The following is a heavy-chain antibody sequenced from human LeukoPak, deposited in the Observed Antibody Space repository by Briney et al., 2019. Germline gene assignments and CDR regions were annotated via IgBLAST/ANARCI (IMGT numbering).Heavy chain of an antibody. Sequence: QPSRSLRLSCAASGFTFDDYAMHWVRQAPGKGLEWVSGISWNSGGIGYADSVKGRFTISRDNAKNSLYLQMNSLRAEDTALYYCAKDMSEWELPSDWGQGTLVTVSS. CDR3: AKDMSEWELPSD. J-gene: IGHJ4*02. CDR1: GFTFDDYA. D-gene: IGHD1-26*01. CDR2: ISWNSGGI. V-gene: IGHV3-9*01.